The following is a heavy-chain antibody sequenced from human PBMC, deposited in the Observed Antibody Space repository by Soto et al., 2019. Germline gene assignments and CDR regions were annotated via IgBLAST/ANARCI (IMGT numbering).Heavy chain of an antibody. V-gene: IGHV1-2*02. CDR3: ARDRGPYGSPFYYFGY. J-gene: IGHJ4*01. Sequence: DSVKASCKASGYTFTGYYMHWVRQAPGQGLEWMGWINPNSGGTNYAQKFQGRVTMTRDTSISTAYMELSRLRSDDTAGYYCARDRGPYGSPFYYFGYYRHVHLFPVSS. CDR1: GYTFTGYY. D-gene: IGHD3-10*01. CDR2: INPNSGGT.